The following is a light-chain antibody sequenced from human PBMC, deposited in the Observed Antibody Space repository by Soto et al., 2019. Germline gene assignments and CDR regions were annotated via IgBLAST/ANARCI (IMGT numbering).Light chain of an antibody. Sequence: DIPMTQSPSSLSASVGDRVTITCRASQGINNYVAWYQQKPGKPPKLLIYAASTLQSGVLSRFSGSGSGTDFTLTINSLQPEDVATYSCQKYSSVPVFGPGTKVDIK. CDR1: QGINNY. CDR2: AAS. CDR3: QKYSSVPV. V-gene: IGKV1-27*01. J-gene: IGKJ3*01.